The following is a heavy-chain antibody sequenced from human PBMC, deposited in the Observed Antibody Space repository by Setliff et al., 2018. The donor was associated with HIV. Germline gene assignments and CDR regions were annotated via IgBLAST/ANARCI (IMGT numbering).Heavy chain of an antibody. Sequence: ASVKVSCKASGYTLSEYYMHWVQQAPGKELEWMGRIDPEDGETLYAEKFRGRVTMTADMSTNTAYLELGSLRSEDTAVYYCATFLFRDSTDPYYRPPGDFPLYYFDYWAQGALVTVSS. J-gene: IGHJ4*02. CDR2: IDPEDGET. CDR1: GYTLSEYY. D-gene: IGHD3-10*01. CDR3: ATFLFRDSTDPYYRPPGDFPLYYFDY. V-gene: IGHV1-69-2*01.